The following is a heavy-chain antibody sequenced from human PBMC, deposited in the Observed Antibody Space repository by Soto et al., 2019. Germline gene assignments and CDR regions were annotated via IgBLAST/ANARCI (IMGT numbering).Heavy chain of an antibody. CDR2: ISWNSGNI. V-gene: IGHV3-9*01. J-gene: IGHJ3*01. Sequence: EVQLVESGGGLVHPGRSLRLSCTASGFTFADYAMHWVRQAPGKGLEWVSSISWNSGNIVYADSVRGRFTISRDNAKTSLHLQMNSLSAEDTALYYCTKGASTSCFSAFDFWGQGTMVTVSS. D-gene: IGHD2-2*01. CDR3: TKGASTSCFSAFDF. CDR1: GFTFADYA.